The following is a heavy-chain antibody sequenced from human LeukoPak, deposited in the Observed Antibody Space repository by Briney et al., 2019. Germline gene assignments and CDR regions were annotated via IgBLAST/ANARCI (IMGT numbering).Heavy chain of an antibody. CDR1: GYTFTGYY. V-gene: IGHV1-2*02. D-gene: IGHD2-21*02. Sequence: ASVKVSCKASGYTFTGYYMHWVRQAPGQGREWMGWINPNSGGTNYAQKFQGRVTMTSDTSISTAYMELSRLRSHDTAVYYCARGLDCGGDCYSDLWGRGTLVTVSS. CDR3: ARGLDCGGDCYSDL. J-gene: IGHJ2*01. CDR2: INPNSGGT.